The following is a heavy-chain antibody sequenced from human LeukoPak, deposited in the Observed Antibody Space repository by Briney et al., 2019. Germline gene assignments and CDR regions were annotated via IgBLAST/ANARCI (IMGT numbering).Heavy chain of an antibody. CDR2: IYYSGST. CDR3: AECRDGYKFDY. J-gene: IGHJ4*02. V-gene: IGHV4-31*03. CDR1: GGSISSGGYY. Sequence: SETLSLTCTVSGGSISSGGYYWSWIRQHPGKGLEWIGYIYYSGSTHYNPSLKSRVTISVDTSKNQFSLKLSSVTAADTAVYYCAECRDGYKFDYWGQGTLVTVSS. D-gene: IGHD5-24*01.